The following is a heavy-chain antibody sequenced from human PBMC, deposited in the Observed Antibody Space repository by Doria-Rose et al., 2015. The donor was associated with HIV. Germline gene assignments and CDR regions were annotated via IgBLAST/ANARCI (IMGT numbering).Heavy chain of an antibody. Sequence: QLQESGGGLVQPGGSLRLSCATSGFTFSSYEMNWVRQAPGRGLEWVSYISSSSSTIYYADSVKGRFTIFRDNAKNSLYLQMNSLRAEDTAVYYCAREGYCSSTSCYMRDAFDIWGQGTMVTVSS. V-gene: IGHV3-48*03. CDR2: ISSSSSTI. CDR3: AREGYCSSTSCYMRDAFDI. J-gene: IGHJ3*02. D-gene: IGHD2-2*02. CDR1: GFTFSSYE.